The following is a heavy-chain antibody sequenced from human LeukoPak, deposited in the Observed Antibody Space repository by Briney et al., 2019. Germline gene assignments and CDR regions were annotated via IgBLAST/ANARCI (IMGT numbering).Heavy chain of an antibody. CDR2: IIPIFGIA. CDR1: GGTFSSYA. J-gene: IGHJ6*02. Sequence: SVQVSCKASGGTFSSYAISRVRQAPGQGLEWMGRIIPIFGIANYAQKFQGRVTITADKSTSTAYMELSSLRSEDTAVYYCASGTIDFGVVTINYYYYYGMDVWGQGTTVTVSS. V-gene: IGHV1-69*04. CDR3: ASGTIDFGVVTINYYYYYGMDV. D-gene: IGHD3-3*01.